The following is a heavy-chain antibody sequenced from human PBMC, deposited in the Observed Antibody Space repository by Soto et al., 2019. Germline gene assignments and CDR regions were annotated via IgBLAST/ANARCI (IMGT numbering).Heavy chain of an antibody. Sequence: EVQLLASGGGLVQPGGSLRLSCAASGFTFSSFAMSWVRQAPGKGLEWVSAVSDAGTSASHANSVPRRFIISRDKSKNTVFLQMGSLRAEDTATYYCAKHECGYTSFQLVDHWGQGTLVTVSS. CDR2: VSDAGTSA. CDR3: AKHECGYTSFQLVDH. V-gene: IGHV3-23*01. CDR1: GFTFSSFA. J-gene: IGHJ4*02. D-gene: IGHD3-22*01.